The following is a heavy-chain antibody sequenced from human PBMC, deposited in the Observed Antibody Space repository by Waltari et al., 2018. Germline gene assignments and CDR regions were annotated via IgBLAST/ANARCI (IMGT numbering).Heavy chain of an antibody. CDR3: ARDKDR. CDR2: IYSGGST. V-gene: IGHV3-53*01. D-gene: IGHD2-15*01. Sequence: EVQLVESGGGLIQPGGSLRLSCAATGCHVRNNHRSWLRQAPGKGLEWVSVIYSGGSTYYADSVKGRFTISRDNSKNTLYLQMNSLRAEDTAVYYCARDKDRWGQGTLVTVSS. J-gene: IGHJ4*02. CDR1: GCHVRNNH.